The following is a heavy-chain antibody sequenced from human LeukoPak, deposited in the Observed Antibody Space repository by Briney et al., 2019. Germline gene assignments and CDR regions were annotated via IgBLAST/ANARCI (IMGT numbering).Heavy chain of an antibody. D-gene: IGHD4-17*01. Sequence: GGSLRLSCAASGFTVSSNYMSWVRQAPGKGLEWVSVIYSGGSTYYADSVKGRFTISRDNSKNTLYLQMNSLRAEDTAVYYCAKEQTLYGDYLGGSYDYWGQGTLVTVSS. V-gene: IGHV3-66*01. CDR3: AKEQTLYGDYLGGSYDY. CDR1: GFTVSSNY. J-gene: IGHJ4*02. CDR2: IYSGGST.